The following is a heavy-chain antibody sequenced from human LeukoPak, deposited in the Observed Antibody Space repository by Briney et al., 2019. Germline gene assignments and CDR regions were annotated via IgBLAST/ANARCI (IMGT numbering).Heavy chain of an antibody. Sequence: GGSLRLSCAASGFTFSSYGMHWVRQAPGKGLEWVAVISYDGSNKYYADSVKGRFTISRDNSKNTLYLQMNSLRAEDTAVYYCARGALGYCNSINCPQLDYWGQGTLVTVSS. CDR3: ARGALGYCNSINCPQLDY. D-gene: IGHD2-2*01. J-gene: IGHJ4*02. CDR2: ISYDGSNK. CDR1: GFTFSSYG. V-gene: IGHV3-30*03.